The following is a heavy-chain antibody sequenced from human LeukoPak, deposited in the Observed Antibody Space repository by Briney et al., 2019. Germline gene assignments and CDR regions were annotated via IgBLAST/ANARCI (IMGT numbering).Heavy chain of an antibody. V-gene: IGHV4-61*08. J-gene: IGHJ4*02. CDR1: GGSISSGDYY. Sequence: PSETLSLTCTVSGGSISSGDYYWSWIRQPPGKGLEWIGYIYYSGSTNYNPSLKSRVTISVDKSKNQFSLKLSSVTAADTAVYYCARDFGVAPKGFFDYWGQGTLVTVSS. CDR2: IYYSGST. CDR3: ARDFGVAPKGFFDY. D-gene: IGHD3-3*01.